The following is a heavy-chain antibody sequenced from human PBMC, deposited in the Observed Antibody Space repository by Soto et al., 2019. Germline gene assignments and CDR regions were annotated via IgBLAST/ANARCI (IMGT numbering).Heavy chain of an antibody. J-gene: IGHJ4*02. Sequence: SETLSLTCAVSGGSMSSYYWSWIRQPPGKGLEWIGYIYYSGSTNYNPSLKSRVTISVDTSKNQFSLKLSSVTAADTAVYYCARRYGGTFDYWGQGTLVTVSS. CDR2: IYYSGST. CDR3: ARRYGGTFDY. CDR1: GGSMSSYY. V-gene: IGHV4-59*08. D-gene: IGHD2-15*01.